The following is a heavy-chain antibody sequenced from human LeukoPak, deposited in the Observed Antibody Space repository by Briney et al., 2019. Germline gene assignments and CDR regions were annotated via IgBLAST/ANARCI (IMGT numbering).Heavy chain of an antibody. V-gene: IGHV3-48*03. Sequence: TGGSLRLSCAVSGFPFSVYEMNWVRQAPGKGLGWVSNIGSSGTTIYYADSVRGRFSISRDNAKSSLYLQMNSLRVEDTAVYYCALLAVASDFDYWGQGALVTVSS. D-gene: IGHD6-19*01. J-gene: IGHJ4*02. CDR2: IGSSGTTI. CDR1: GFPFSVYE. CDR3: ALLAVASDFDY.